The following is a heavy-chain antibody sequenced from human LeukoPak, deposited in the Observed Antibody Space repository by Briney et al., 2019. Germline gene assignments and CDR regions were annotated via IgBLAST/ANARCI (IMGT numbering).Heavy chain of an antibody. CDR3: ARDHGSSNWYYY. CDR2: ISNSGST. D-gene: IGHD6-13*01. J-gene: IGHJ4*02. V-gene: IGHV4-39*07. Sequence: SETLSLTCSASGASISSNTYYWGWVRQPPGKGLEWTGHISNSGSTYYNPSLKSRVTISVDTSKTQFSLRLSSVTAADTAVYYCARDHGSSNWYYYWGQGALVTVAS. CDR1: GASISSNTYY.